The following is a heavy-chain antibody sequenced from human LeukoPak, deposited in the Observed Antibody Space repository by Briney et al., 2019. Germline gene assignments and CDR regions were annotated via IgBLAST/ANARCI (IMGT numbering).Heavy chain of an antibody. V-gene: IGHV3-48*03. Sequence: GGSLRLSCAASGFTFGDYGMSWVRQVPGKGLEWVSYISSSGSTIYYADSVKGRFTISRDNAKDTLYLHMNSLTAKDTAVYYCARGAKWAYYFDYWGQGTLVTVSS. CDR3: ARGAKWAYYFDY. D-gene: IGHD1-26*01. J-gene: IGHJ4*02. CDR2: ISSSGSTI. CDR1: GFTFGDYG.